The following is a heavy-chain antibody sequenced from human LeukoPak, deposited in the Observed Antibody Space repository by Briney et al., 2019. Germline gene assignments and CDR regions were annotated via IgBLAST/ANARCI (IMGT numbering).Heavy chain of an antibody. D-gene: IGHD5-12*01. J-gene: IGHJ4*02. CDR3: AKVSYDYGFDY. Sequence: GGSLRLSCAASEFSFTNFAVTWVRQAPGKGLEWVSVISGSGGSTNYADSVKGRFTISRDNPKNTLYLQMNSLRAEDTAVYYCAKVSYDYGFDYWGQGALVTVSS. CDR1: EFSFTNFA. CDR2: ISGSGGST. V-gene: IGHV3-23*01.